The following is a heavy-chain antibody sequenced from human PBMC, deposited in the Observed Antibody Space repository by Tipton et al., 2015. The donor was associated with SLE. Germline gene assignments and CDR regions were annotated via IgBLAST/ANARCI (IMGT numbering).Heavy chain of an antibody. V-gene: IGHV3-7*01. D-gene: IGHD2-2*01. Sequence: SLRLSCVASGFSFSSYWMTWVRQAPGKGLEWVASIKQDGSEKYYVGSVKGRFTISRDNAKNSLYLQMNSLRAEDTAVYYCATLRSSNWFDYWGQGTLVTVSS. CDR1: GFSFSSYW. CDR2: IKQDGSEK. CDR3: ATLRSSNWFDY. J-gene: IGHJ4*02.